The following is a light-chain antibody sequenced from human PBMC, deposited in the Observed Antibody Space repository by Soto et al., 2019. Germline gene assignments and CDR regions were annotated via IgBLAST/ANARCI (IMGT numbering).Light chain of an antibody. CDR1: SSDVGSYNL. CDR3: SSYAGRVV. Sequence: QSALTQPASVSGSPGQSITISCTGSSSDVGSYNLVSWYQQHSGKAPKLMIYEGTNRPSGVSNRFSGSKSGNTASLTISGLQAEDEAHYYCSSYAGRVVFGGGTKVTVL. V-gene: IGLV2-23*01. J-gene: IGLJ2*01. CDR2: EGT.